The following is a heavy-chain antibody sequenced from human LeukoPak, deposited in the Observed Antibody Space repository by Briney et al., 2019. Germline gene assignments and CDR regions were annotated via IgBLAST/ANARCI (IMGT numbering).Heavy chain of an antibody. Sequence: SETLSLTCTVSGGSISSGSYYWSWIRQPAGKGLEWIGRIYTSGSTNYNPSLKRRVTISVDTSKNQFSLKLSSVTAADTAVYYCARVSCGTRDYWGQGTLVTVSS. D-gene: IGHD2-15*01. V-gene: IGHV4-61*02. CDR1: GGSISSGSYY. J-gene: IGHJ4*02. CDR2: IYTSGST. CDR3: ARVSCGTRDY.